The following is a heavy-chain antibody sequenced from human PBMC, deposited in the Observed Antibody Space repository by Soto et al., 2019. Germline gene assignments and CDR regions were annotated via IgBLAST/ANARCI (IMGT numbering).Heavy chain of an antibody. D-gene: IGHD2-15*01. CDR2: ISDSGATK. Sequence: PGGTLRLSCAASGFNFSDHYMNWVRQAPGKGLEWVSYISDSGATKHYADSVKGRFTISRDNGKDSLYLQMNSLRDEDTAVYFCARCSRNSCYSYGVDVWGQGATVTVSS. J-gene: IGHJ6*02. CDR1: GFNFSDHY. V-gene: IGHV3-11*04. CDR3: ARCSRNSCYSYGVDV.